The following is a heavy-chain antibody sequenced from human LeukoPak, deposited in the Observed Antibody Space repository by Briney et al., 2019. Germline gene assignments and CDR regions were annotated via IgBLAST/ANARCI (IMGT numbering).Heavy chain of an antibody. Sequence: GGSLRLSCAASGFTFSSYWMSWVRQAPGKGLEWVSYISSSGSTIYYADSVKGRFTISRDNAKNSLYLQMNSLRAEDTAVYYCARAFGYDSSGYYYVQYYYYYYGMDVWGQGTTVTVSS. D-gene: IGHD3-22*01. CDR3: ARAFGYDSSGYYYVQYYYYYYGMDV. V-gene: IGHV3-48*04. J-gene: IGHJ6*02. CDR2: ISSSGSTI. CDR1: GFTFSSYW.